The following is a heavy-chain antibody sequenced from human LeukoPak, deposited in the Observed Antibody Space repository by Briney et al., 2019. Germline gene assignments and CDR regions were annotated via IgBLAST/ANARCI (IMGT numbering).Heavy chain of an antibody. V-gene: IGHV3-48*01. J-gene: IGHJ4*02. D-gene: IGHD4-11*01. CDR1: GFTFSAYS. Sequence: TGGSLGLSCAASGFTFSAYSMNWVRQAPEKGLEWVSYIGSSSSPIYYADSVKGRFTISRDNAKNSLYLQMDSLRAEDTAVYYCARDRAYSFDCWGQGTLVTVSS. CDR2: IGSSSSPI. CDR3: ARDRAYSFDC.